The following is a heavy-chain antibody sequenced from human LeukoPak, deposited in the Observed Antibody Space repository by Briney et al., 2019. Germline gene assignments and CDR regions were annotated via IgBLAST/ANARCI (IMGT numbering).Heavy chain of an antibody. CDR3: ARAARIAARPGFGY. CDR1: GYTFTSYD. Sequence: GASVKVSCKASGYTFTSYDINWVRQATGQGLEWMGWMNPNSGNTGYAQKFQGRVTITRNTSISTAYMELSSLRSEDTAVYYCARAARIAARPGFGYWGQGTLVTVSS. J-gene: IGHJ4*02. D-gene: IGHD6-6*01. V-gene: IGHV1-8*03. CDR2: MNPNSGNT.